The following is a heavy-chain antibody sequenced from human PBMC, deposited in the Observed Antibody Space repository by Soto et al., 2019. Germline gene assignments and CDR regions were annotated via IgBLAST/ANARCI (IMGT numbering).Heavy chain of an antibody. CDR2: IKSKTDGGTT. Sequence: GGSLRLSCGASGFTFTNAWMHWVRQAPGKGLEWVGRIKSKTDGGTTDYAAPVKGRFTISRDDSKNTLSLQMNSLNTEDTAVYYCSTYFTSSPSWGQGTLVTVSS. D-gene: IGHD6-6*01. V-gene: IGHV3-15*07. CDR1: GFTFTNAW. CDR3: STYFTSSPS. J-gene: IGHJ5*02.